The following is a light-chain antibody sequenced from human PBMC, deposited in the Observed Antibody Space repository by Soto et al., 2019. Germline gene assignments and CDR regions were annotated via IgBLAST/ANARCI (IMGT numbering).Light chain of an antibody. CDR2: KAS. V-gene: IGKV1-5*03. Sequence: DIQVTQSPSTLSASVGDRVTINCRASQNINDWLAWYQHKSGKAPKVLIYKASSLESGVPSRFSGSGSGTEFTLTISSLQTEDFATYYCQQYGANSPWTFGQGTKVEIK. J-gene: IGKJ1*01. CDR3: QQYGANSPWT. CDR1: QNINDW.